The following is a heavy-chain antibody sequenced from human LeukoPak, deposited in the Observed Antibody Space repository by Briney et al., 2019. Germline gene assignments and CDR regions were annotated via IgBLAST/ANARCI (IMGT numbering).Heavy chain of an antibody. J-gene: IGHJ4*02. CDR3: ASDLCSSTNCPIDY. CDR2: ISGSGGST. CDR1: GFTFSSYA. Sequence: PGGSLRLSCAASGFTFSSYAMSWVRQAPGKGLEWVSAISGSGGSTYYADSVKGRFTISRDNSKNTLYLQMNSLRAEDTAIFYCASDLCSSTNCPIDYWGQGTLVTVSS. D-gene: IGHD2-2*01. V-gene: IGHV3-23*01.